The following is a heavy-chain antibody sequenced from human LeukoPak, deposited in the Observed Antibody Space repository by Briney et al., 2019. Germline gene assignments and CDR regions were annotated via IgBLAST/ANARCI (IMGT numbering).Heavy chain of an antibody. CDR1: GFTFSSYR. J-gene: IGHJ4*02. CDR2: TQTGGTI. Sequence: GGSLRLSCAASGFTFSSYRMSWVRQTPGKGLEWLFTQTGGTIYYADSVKGRFTISRDNAKNSLFLQINSLRAEDTAVYYCAKEREQPEDYGIFDYWGQGTLVTVSS. V-gene: IGHV3-48*04. D-gene: IGHD4-17*01. CDR3: AKEREQPEDYGIFDY.